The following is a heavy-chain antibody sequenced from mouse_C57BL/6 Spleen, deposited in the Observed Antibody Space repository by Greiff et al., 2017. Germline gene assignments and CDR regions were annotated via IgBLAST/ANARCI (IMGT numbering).Heavy chain of an antibody. D-gene: IGHD2-4*01. CDR3: ARPMIRNYAMDY. J-gene: IGHJ4*01. CDR1: GYTFTSYW. CDR2: IYPSDSET. Sequence: VQLQQSGAELVRPGSSVKLSCKASGYTFTSYWMDWVKQRPGQGLEWIGNIYPSDSETHYNQKFKDKATLTVDKSSSTAYMQLSSLTSEDSAVYYCARPMIRNYAMDYWGQGTSVTVSS. V-gene: IGHV1-61*01.